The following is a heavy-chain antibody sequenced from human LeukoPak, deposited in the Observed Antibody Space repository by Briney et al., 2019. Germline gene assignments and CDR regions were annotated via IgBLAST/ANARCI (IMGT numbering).Heavy chain of an antibody. CDR1: GFTFSSYS. CDR3: ARDYDSSGYYDY. V-gene: IGHV3-21*01. CDR2: ISSSSYI. Sequence: GGSLRLSCAASGFTFSSYSMNWVRQAPGKGLEWVSFISSSSYIYYADSVKGRFTISRDNAKNSLYLQMNSLRAEDTAVYYCARDYDSSGYYDYWGQGTLVTVSS. J-gene: IGHJ4*02. D-gene: IGHD3-22*01.